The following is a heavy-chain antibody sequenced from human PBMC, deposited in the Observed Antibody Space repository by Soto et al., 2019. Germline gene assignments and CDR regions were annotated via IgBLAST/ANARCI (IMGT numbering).Heavy chain of an antibody. J-gene: IGHJ3*02. CDR1: GFTLSTYA. CDR2: ITGSGGST. V-gene: IGHV3-23*01. CDR3: VNHRGNPCGALDI. D-gene: IGHD2-21*01. Sequence: EVQLLESGGGLVQPGGSLRLSCVASGFTLSTYAMSWVRQAPGKGLEWVSGITGSGGSTYYADSVKGRFTISRDNSNSTVSVLMNSLRAEDTAVYDGVNHRGNPCGALDIWGEGTMVTVSS.